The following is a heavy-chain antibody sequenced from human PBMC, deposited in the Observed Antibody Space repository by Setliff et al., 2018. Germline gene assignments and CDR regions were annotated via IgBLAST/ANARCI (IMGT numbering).Heavy chain of an antibody. V-gene: IGHV1-46*01. CDR3: ARGIIAYASWAPNKHAYYYYMDV. CDR2: INPSGEST. Sequence: ASVKVSCKASGYTLGTHYMHWVRQAPGQGLEWMGLINPSGESTVYAEKFQGRVSTTRDTSTNTVYMDLESLKSGDTAIYYCARGIIAYASWAPNKHAYYYYMDVWGNGTTVTVSS. J-gene: IGHJ6*03. D-gene: IGHD2-2*01. CDR1: GYTLGTHY.